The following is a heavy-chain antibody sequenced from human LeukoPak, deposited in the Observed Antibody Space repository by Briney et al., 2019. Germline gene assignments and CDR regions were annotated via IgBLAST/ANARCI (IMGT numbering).Heavy chain of an antibody. CDR1: GFTFSSYS. CDR2: ISSSSSYI. Sequence: GGPLRLSCAASGFTFSSYSMNWVRQAPGKGLEWVSSISSSSSYIYYADSVKGRFTISRDNAKNSLYLQMNSLRAEGTAVYYCARDPAVGATMYNWFDPWGQGTLVTVSS. V-gene: IGHV3-21*01. CDR3: ARDPAVGATMYNWFDP. J-gene: IGHJ5*02. D-gene: IGHD1-26*01.